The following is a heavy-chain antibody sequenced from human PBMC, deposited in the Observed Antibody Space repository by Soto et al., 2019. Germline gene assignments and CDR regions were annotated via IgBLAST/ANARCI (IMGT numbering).Heavy chain of an antibody. D-gene: IGHD3-10*01. CDR2: ISAYNGNT. V-gene: IGHV1-18*01. CDR3: ARFYYGSGSYPTDAFDI. CDR1: GYTFSSHG. J-gene: IGHJ3*02. Sequence: ASVKVSCKASGYTFSSHGFSWVRQAPGQGLEWMGWISAYNGNTDYAQKLQGRVTMTTDTSTSTAYMELRSLRSDDTAVYYCARFYYGSGSYPTDAFDIWGQGTMVTVSS.